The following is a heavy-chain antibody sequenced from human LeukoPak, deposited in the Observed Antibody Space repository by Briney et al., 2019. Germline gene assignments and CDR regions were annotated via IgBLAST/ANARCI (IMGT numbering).Heavy chain of an antibody. CDR1: GGSISSYY. CDR2: IYTSGST. CDR3: ATTMVRGASYYCGMDV. D-gene: IGHD3-10*01. Sequence: PSETLSLTCTVSGGSISSYYWSWIRQPAGKGLEWIGRIYTSGSTNYNPSLKSRVTMSVDTSKNQFSLKLSSVTAADTAVYYCATTMVRGASYYCGMDVWGQGTTVTVSS. J-gene: IGHJ6*02. V-gene: IGHV4-4*07.